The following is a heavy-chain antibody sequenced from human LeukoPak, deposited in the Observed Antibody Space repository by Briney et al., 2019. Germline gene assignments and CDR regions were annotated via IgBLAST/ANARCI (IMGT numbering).Heavy chain of an antibody. Sequence: ASVKVSCKASGYTFTGYYMHWVRQAPGQGLEWMGRINPNSGGTNYAQKFQGRVTMTRDTSISTAYMELSRLRSDDTAVYYCAREAPGVYCSGGSCYSGSEHFQHWGQGTLVTVSS. CDR2: INPNSGGT. CDR3: AREAPGVYCSGGSCYSGSEHFQH. J-gene: IGHJ1*01. D-gene: IGHD2-15*01. V-gene: IGHV1-2*06. CDR1: GYTFTGYY.